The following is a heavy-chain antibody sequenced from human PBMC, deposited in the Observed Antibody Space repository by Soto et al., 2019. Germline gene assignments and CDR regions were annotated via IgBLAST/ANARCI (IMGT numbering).Heavy chain of an antibody. CDR3: GNSCNSSGYDSPGY. V-gene: IGHV4-61*01. D-gene: IGHD3-22*01. J-gene: IGHJ4*02. CDR1: GGSVSSGSYY. CDR2: IYDSGST. Sequence: QVQLQESGPGLVKPSETLSLTCTVSGGSVSSGSYYWSWIRQPPGKGLEWIGDIYDSGSTNYNPPFKIGGHISKDTPNLHFSRKIAYVPAVYQGVYNGGNSCNSSGYDSPGYWGQGTLVTVSS.